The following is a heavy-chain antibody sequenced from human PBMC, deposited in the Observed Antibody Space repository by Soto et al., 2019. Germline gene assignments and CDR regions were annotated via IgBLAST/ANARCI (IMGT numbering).Heavy chain of an antibody. V-gene: IGHV3-33*01. D-gene: IGHD6-19*01. Sequence: PGGSLSLSWGASGVTFISYGVHWVRQAPGKGLEWVAVIWYDGSNKYYADSVKGRFTISRDNSKNTLYLQMNSLRAEDTAVYYCARDGVAVAGHFDYWGQGTLVTVSS. J-gene: IGHJ4*02. CDR1: GVTFISYG. CDR3: ARDGVAVAGHFDY. CDR2: IWYDGSNK.